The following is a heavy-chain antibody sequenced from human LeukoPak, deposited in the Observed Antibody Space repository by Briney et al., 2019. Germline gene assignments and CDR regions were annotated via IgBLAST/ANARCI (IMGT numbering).Heavy chain of an antibody. V-gene: IGHV4-4*07. J-gene: IGHJ4*02. CDR1: GGSISSYY. CDR2: IYSSGST. D-gene: IGHD2-2*01. Sequence: SETLSLTCTVSGGSISSYYWSWIRQPAGKGLEWIGRIYSSGSTNYNPSLKSRVTMSVDTSKNQFSLKLSSVTAADTAVYYCARVARCTSCFDVDYWGQGTLVTVSS. CDR3: ARVARCTSCFDVDY.